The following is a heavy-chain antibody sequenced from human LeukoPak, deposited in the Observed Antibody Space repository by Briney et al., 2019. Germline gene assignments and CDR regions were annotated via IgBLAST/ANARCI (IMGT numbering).Heavy chain of an antibody. CDR3: ARDLGYSSGWYEGAGTYYFDY. CDR1: GYTFTSYG. J-gene: IGHJ4*02. Sequence: VASVKVSCKASGYTFTSYGISWVRQAPGQGLEWMGWISAYNGNTNYAQKLQGRVTMTTDTSTSTAYMELRSLGSDDTAVYYCARDLGYSSGWYEGAGTYYFDYWGQGTLVTVSS. CDR2: ISAYNGNT. V-gene: IGHV1-18*01. D-gene: IGHD6-19*01.